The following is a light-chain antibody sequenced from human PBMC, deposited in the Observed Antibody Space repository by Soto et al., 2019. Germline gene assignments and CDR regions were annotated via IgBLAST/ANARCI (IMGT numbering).Light chain of an antibody. Sequence: QSVLTQPPSASGTPGQRVTISCSGSSSNVGPNFVYWYQQFPGTAPRFLIYKSNERPSEVPDRFSGSKSGTSGYLVISGLGTEDETEYYCVAWDDTLGGFYVVGSGTKVTVL. V-gene: IGLV1-47*01. CDR3: VAWDDTLGGFYV. CDR1: SSNVGPNF. CDR2: KSN. J-gene: IGLJ1*01.